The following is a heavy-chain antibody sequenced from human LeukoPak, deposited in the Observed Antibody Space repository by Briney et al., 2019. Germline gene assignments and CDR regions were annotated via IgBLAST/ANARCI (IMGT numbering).Heavy chain of an antibody. V-gene: IGHV3-7*01. CDR3: ARSSLWIQLWTQTYYFDY. CDR2: IKQDGSEK. Sequence: GGSPRLSCAASGFTFSSYWMSWVRQAPGKGLEWVANIKQDGSEKYYVDSVKGRFTISRDNAKNSLYLQMNSLRAEDTAVYYCARSSLWIQLWTQTYYFDYWGQGTLVTVSS. CDR1: GFTFSSYW. D-gene: IGHD5-18*01. J-gene: IGHJ4*02.